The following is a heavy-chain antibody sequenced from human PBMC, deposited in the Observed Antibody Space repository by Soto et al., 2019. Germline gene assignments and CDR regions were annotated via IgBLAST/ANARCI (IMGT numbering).Heavy chain of an antibody. Sequence: GGSLRLSCVASGFSFNDYVMAWVRQAPGKGLEWVSAIRSKTSITYYPDSLGGRFTISRVNSENTIFLQMNSLRVEDSAVYFCAKASDGGWPYYFDSWGQGTLVTVSS. CDR1: GFSFNDYV. J-gene: IGHJ4*02. CDR3: AKASDGGWPYYFDS. D-gene: IGHD2-15*01. V-gene: IGHV3-23*01. CDR2: IRSKTSIT.